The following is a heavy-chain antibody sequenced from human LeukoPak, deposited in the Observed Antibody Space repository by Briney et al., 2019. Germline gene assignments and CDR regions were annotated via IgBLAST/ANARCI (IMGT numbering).Heavy chain of an antibody. CDR2: SKSKTDGGTI. J-gene: IGHJ1*01. CDR3: TTDLSELDDSGYYAKYFHH. V-gene: IGHV3-15*01. CDR1: GFTFSKVW. D-gene: IGHD3-22*01. Sequence: PGGSLRLSCAASGFTFSKVWMSWVREAPGKGLEWGGRSKSKTDGGTIDYAAPVKGRFTISRDDSKDTLFLQMNSLKTEDTAVYYCTTDLSELDDSGYYAKYFHHWGQGTLVSVSS.